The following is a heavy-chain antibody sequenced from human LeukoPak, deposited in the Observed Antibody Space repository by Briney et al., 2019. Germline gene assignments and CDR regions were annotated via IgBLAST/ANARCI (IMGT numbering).Heavy chain of an antibody. V-gene: IGHV4-39*01. J-gene: IGHJ4*02. CDR2: IYYSGST. CDR1: GGSISSSIYY. Sequence: SETLSLTCTVSGGSISSSIYYWGWIRQPPGKGLEWIGSIYYSGSTYYNPSLKSRVTISVDTSKNQFSLKLSSVTAADTAVYYCARWRYCSSTSCYGHFDYWGQGTLVTVSS. D-gene: IGHD2-2*01. CDR3: ARWRYCSSTSCYGHFDY.